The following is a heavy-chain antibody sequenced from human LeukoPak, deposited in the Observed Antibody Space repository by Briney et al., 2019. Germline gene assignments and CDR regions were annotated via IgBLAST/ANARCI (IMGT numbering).Heavy chain of an antibody. J-gene: IGHJ4*02. Sequence: GGSLRLSCAASGFTFSNYAMHWVRQTPGKGLEWVAVIVFDGSEKYYADSVKGRFTVSRDNSKNTLYLQMNSLRAEDTAVYYCARDGDPTAYFDCWGQGTLVTVSS. V-gene: IGHV3-30*04. CDR1: GFTFSNYA. CDR2: IVFDGSEK. D-gene: IGHD1-14*01. CDR3: ARDGDPTAYFDC.